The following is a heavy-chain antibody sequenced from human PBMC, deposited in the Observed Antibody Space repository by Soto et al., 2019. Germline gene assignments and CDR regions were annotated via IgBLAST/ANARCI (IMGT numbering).Heavy chain of an antibody. D-gene: IGHD6-13*01. CDR3: VRVAGSASWYETDS. J-gene: IGHJ4*02. CDR2: IYYSGST. CDR1: GGSISRSTYY. V-gene: IGHV4-39*01. Sequence: PSETLSLTCTVSGGSISRSTYYWGWIRQPPGKGLEWIGSIYYSGSTYYRPSLKSRVTISVDTSKNQFSLKLSSVTAADTAVYFCVRVAGSASWYETDSWGQGILVTVSS.